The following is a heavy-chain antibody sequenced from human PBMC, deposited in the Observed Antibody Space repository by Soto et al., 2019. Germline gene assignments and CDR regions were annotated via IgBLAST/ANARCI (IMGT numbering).Heavy chain of an antibody. D-gene: IGHD2-2*01. V-gene: IGHV3-33*01. J-gene: IGHJ4*02. CDR2: MWYDGGNK. CDR1: GFTFSSYG. Sequence: QVQVVESGGGVVQPGRSLRLSCAASGFTFSSYGMHWVRQAPGKGLEWVAIMWYDGGNKYYADSMKGRFTISRDNSKNMVYLQVNSLRVEDTAVYYCARGGGKAAAIDYWGQGTLVTVSS. CDR3: ARGGGKAAAIDY.